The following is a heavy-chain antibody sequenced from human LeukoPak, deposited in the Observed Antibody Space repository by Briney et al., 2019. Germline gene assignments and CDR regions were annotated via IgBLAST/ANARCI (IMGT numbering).Heavy chain of an antibody. CDR2: IYYSGST. V-gene: IGHV4-30-4*01. CDR3: ATSGAQQLVQPESWFDQ. CDR1: GGSTSSRDYY. Sequence: PSETLSLTCTVSGGSTSSRDYYWSWIRQPPGKGLEWIGYIYYSGSTYYNPSLKSRVTISVDTSKSQFSLKLSSVTAADTAVYYCATSGAQQLVQPESWFDQWGQGTLVTVSS. J-gene: IGHJ5*02. D-gene: IGHD6-13*01.